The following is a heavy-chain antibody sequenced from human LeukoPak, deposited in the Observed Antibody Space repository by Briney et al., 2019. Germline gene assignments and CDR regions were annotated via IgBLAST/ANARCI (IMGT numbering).Heavy chain of an antibody. V-gene: IGHV4-39*07. CDR3: ARVGGIAARRLDY. CDR2: IYYSGST. Sequence: SETLSLTCTVSGGSISSSNYYWGWIRQPPGKGLEWIGSIYYSGSTYYSPSLKSRVTISVDTSKNQFSLKLSSVTAADTAVYYCARVGGIAARRLDYWGQGTLVTVSS. D-gene: IGHD6-6*01. CDR1: GGSISSSNYY. J-gene: IGHJ4*02.